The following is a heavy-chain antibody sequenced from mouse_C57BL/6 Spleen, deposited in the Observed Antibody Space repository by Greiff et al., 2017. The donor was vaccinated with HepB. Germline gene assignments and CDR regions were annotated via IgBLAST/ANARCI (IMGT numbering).Heavy chain of an antibody. Sequence: DVKLVESGPGLVKPSQSLSLTCSVTGYSITSGYYWNWIRQFPGNKLEWMGYISYDGSNNYNPSLKNRISITRDTSKNQFFLKLNSVTTEDTATYYCARGPHYYGSSYYFDYWGQGTTLTVSS. CDR3: ARGPHYYGSSYYFDY. D-gene: IGHD1-1*01. CDR2: ISYDGSN. CDR1: GYSITSGYY. J-gene: IGHJ2*01. V-gene: IGHV3-6*01.